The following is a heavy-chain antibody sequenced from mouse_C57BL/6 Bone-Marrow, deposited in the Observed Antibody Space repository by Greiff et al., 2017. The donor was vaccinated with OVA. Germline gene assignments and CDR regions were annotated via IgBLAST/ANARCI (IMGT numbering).Heavy chain of an antibody. D-gene: IGHD1-1*01. Sequence: VKLMESGPGLVQPSQSLSITCTVSGFSLTSYGVHWVRQSPGKGLEWLGVIWRGGSTDYNAAFMSRLSITKDNSKSQVFFKMNSLQADDTAIYYCANAPYYYGSSYYYAMDYWGQGTSVTVSS. J-gene: IGHJ4*01. CDR3: ANAPYYYGSSYYYAMDY. CDR1: GFSLTSYG. V-gene: IGHV2-5*01. CDR2: IWRGGST.